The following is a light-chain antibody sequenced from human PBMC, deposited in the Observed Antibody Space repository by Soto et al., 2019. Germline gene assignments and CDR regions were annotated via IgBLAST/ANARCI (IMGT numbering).Light chain of an antibody. V-gene: IGKV3-15*01. CDR3: QQYNKWPPIT. CDR2: DTS. J-gene: IGKJ5*01. Sequence: VLPKSPATLSVAPGERATLSCRASQSVSIKLAWYQQKPGQAPRPLIYDTSTRATGIPARFSGSGSGTEFTLTISSLQSEDFAVYYCQQYNKWPPITFGQGTRLEIK. CDR1: QSVSIK.